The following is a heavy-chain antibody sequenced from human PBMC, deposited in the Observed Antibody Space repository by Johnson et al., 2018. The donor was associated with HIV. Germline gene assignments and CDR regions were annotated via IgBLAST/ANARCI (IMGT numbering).Heavy chain of an antibody. CDR1: GFTFSDHA. CDR3: TKGGYSSSWWASDAFDI. J-gene: IGHJ3*02. Sequence: QVQLVESGGGVVQPGRSLRLSCAASGFTFSDHAMHWVRQAPGKGLEWVAVISYDGSGKYYADAVKGRFTLSRDNSQTTLYSQMNSLRDEDTAVYYCTKGGYSSSWWASDAFDIWGQGTMVTVSS. V-gene: IGHV3-30*04. D-gene: IGHD6-13*01. CDR2: ISYDGSGK.